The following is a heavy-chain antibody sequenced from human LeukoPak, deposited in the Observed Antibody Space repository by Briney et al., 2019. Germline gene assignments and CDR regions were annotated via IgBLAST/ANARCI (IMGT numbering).Heavy chain of an antibody. CDR1: GYTFTSYG. CDR2: ISAYNGNT. V-gene: IGHV1-18*01. CDR3: AREIAAAGPGGDWFDP. D-gene: IGHD6-13*01. J-gene: IGHJ5*02. Sequence: AASVKVSCKASGYTFTSYGISWVRQAPGQGLEWMGWISAYNGNTNYAQRLQGRVTMTTDTSTSTAYMELRSLRSDDTAVYYCAREIAAAGPGGDWFDPWGQGTLVTVSS.